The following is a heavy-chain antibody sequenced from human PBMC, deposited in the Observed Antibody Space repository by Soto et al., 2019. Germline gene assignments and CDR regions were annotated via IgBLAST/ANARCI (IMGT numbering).Heavy chain of an antibody. CDR3: ARERYGDYAFDY. J-gene: IGHJ4*02. CDR1: GFTFSSYA. V-gene: IGHV3-30-3*01. CDR2: ISYDGSNK. Sequence: QPGGSLRLSCAASGFTFSSYAMHWVRQAPGKGLEWVAVISYDGSNKYYADSVKGRFTISRDNSKNTLYLQMNSLRAEDTAVYYCARERYGDYAFDYWGQGTLVTVSS. D-gene: IGHD4-17*01.